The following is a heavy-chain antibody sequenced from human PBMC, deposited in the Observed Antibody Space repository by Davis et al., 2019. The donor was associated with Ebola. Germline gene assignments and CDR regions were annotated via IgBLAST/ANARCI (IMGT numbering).Heavy chain of an antibody. D-gene: IGHD4-17*01. Sequence: GESLKISCAASRFSFRSYGMHWVRQAPGKGLEWVALISYDGITYFYADSVKGRFTISRDNSRNTLSLQMSRLGPDDTAVFFCAKDYYGDRRSWFFDLWGRGTLVTVSS. CDR2: ISYDGITY. V-gene: IGHV3-30*18. CDR1: RFSFRSYG. J-gene: IGHJ2*01. CDR3: AKDYYGDRRSWFFDL.